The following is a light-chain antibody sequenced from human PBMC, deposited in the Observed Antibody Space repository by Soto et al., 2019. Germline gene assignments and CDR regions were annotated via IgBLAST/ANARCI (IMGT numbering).Light chain of an antibody. Sequence: QSALTQPASVSGSPGQSITISCTGTGSDVGGDNYVSWYQQHPGKAPKLMIYEVSNRPSGVSNRSSGSKSGQTASLTISGLQAEHEADYYCTSYTSSSTPLVFGTGTNLTLL. CDR1: GSDVGGDNY. V-gene: IGLV2-14*01. CDR3: TSYTSSSTPLV. CDR2: EVS. J-gene: IGLJ1*01.